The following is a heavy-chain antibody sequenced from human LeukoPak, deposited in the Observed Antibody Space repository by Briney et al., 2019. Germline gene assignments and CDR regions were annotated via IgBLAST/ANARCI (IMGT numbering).Heavy chain of an antibody. Sequence: GGSLRLPCVASGFTFSSYSMNWVRQAPGKGLEWVSSTSSSSSYIYYADSVKGRFTISIDNAKNSLYLQMNSLRAEDTAVYYCAIRGSPMVRNYWGQGTLVTVSS. J-gene: IGHJ4*02. CDR1: GFTFSSYS. CDR2: TSSSSSYI. CDR3: AIRGSPMVRNY. D-gene: IGHD3-10*01. V-gene: IGHV3-21*01.